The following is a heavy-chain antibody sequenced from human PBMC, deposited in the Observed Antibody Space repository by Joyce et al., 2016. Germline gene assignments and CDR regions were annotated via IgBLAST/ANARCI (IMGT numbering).Heavy chain of an antibody. V-gene: IGHV1-2*02. J-gene: IGHJ4*02. D-gene: IGHD3-10*01. CDR3: AKSGTPVTAVRGNHYFEK. CDR1: GYTFTDYF. Sequence: QVQLVQSGAEVKKPGASVQVSCKTSGYTFTDYFLHWVRQAPGQGPEWMGGINPKVGVTLYAQNHQGRVTVTRDTSIGTAYMELISLGFDDTAVYYCAKSGTPVTAVRGNHYFEKWGQGTLVTVSS. CDR2: INPKVGVT.